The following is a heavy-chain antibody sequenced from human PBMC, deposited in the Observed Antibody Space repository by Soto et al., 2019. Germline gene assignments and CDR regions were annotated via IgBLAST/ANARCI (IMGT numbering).Heavy chain of an antibody. CDR3: AGMTCNICPFDS. J-gene: IGHJ4*02. CDR2: LYYRGTT. D-gene: IGHD3-9*01. V-gene: IGHV4-39*01. CDR1: GGAISDSAYY. Sequence: HLQLQESGPGLVKPSEPLSLTCTVSGGAISDSAYYWGWIRQPPGKGPEWIRSLYYRGTTYYNASLKSRVTMSVETSKDQFSLTLSFVTAADTAVYYCAGMTCNICPFDSWGQGPLVTVSS.